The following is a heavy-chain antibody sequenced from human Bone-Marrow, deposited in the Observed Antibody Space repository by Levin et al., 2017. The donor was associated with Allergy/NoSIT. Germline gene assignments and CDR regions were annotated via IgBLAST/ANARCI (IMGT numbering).Heavy chain of an antibody. CDR1: GFTFSSYE. CDR2: ISSSGSTI. V-gene: IGHV3-48*03. D-gene: IGHD2-21*02. Sequence: GESLKISCAASGFTFSSYEMNWVRQAPGKGLEWVSYISSSGSTIYYADSVKGRFTISRDNAKNSLYLQMNSLRAEDTAVYYCARGNLAYCGGDCYPNYFDYWGQGTLVTVSS. J-gene: IGHJ4*02. CDR3: ARGNLAYCGGDCYPNYFDY.